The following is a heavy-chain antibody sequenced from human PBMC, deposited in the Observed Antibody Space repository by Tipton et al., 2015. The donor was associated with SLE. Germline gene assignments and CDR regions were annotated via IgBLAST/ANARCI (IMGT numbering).Heavy chain of an antibody. CDR1: GFNFNSYA. V-gene: IGHV3-23*03. CDR3: AKGVVVGGFGMDV. D-gene: IGHD2-15*01. J-gene: IGHJ6*02. Sequence: SLRLSCAASGFNFNSYAMGWVRQAPGKGLEWVSVVYNDGSTHYADSVKGRFTSSRDDSKNTLYLQMTDLRAEDTAVYYCAKGVVVGGFGMDVWGQGTTVTVSS. CDR2: VYNDGST.